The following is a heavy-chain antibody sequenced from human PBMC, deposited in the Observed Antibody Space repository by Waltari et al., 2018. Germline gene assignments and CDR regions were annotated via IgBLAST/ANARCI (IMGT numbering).Heavy chain of an antibody. J-gene: IGHJ3*02. CDR3: ARENDFWSGYLDAFDI. CDR2: IYYSGST. V-gene: IGHV4-31*02. D-gene: IGHD3-3*01. Sequence: IRQHPGKGLEWIGYIYYSGSTYYNPSLKSRVTISVDTSKNQFSLKLSSVTAADTAVYYCARENDFWSGYLDAFDIWGQGTMVTVSS.